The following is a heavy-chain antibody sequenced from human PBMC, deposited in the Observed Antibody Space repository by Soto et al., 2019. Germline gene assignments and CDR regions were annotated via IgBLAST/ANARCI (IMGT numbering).Heavy chain of an antibody. CDR2: MFYSGLT. V-gene: IGHV4-39*01. CDR1: GYSVTSSDYY. Sequence: SETLSLTCSVSGYSVTSSDYYWAWIRQPPGKGLEWIGSMFYSGLTYYNPSLKSRVTLSVDTSKNQFSVRLNSVTAADTAVYYCAPLSVSLSGPYGIHVWGQGTTVTVYS. CDR3: APLSVSLSGPYGIHV. D-gene: IGHD2-15*01. J-gene: IGHJ6*02.